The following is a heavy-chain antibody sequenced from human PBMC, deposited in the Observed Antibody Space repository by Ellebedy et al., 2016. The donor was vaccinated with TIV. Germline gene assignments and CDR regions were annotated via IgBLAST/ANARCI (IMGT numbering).Heavy chain of an antibody. D-gene: IGHD4-11*01. CDR1: GGTFSSYA. Sequence: SVKVSXXASGGTFSSYAISWVRQAPGQGLEWMGGIIPIFGTANYAQKFQGRVTITADKSTSTAYMELSSLRSEDTAVYYCARDSRAYYSNRLSYWGQGTLVTVSS. CDR2: IIPIFGTA. V-gene: IGHV1-69*06. CDR3: ARDSRAYYSNRLSY. J-gene: IGHJ4*02.